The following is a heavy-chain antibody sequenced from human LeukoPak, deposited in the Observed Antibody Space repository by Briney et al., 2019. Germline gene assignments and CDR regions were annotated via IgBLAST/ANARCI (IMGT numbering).Heavy chain of an antibody. Sequence: GSPLRLSCVASGFTFNSFAMHWVRQAPGKGLEWGAVISKDGRDKHHADSVKGRFTISRDNPKNTLYLQMNSLRAEDTAVYFCAKDPHIAAVYYFDYWGQGTLVTVSS. V-gene: IGHV3-30*18. J-gene: IGHJ4*02. CDR2: ISKDGRDK. D-gene: IGHD6-6*01. CDR1: GFTFNSFA. CDR3: AKDPHIAAVYYFDY.